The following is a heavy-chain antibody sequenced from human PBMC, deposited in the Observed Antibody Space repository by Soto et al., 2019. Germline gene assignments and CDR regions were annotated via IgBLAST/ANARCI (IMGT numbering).Heavy chain of an antibody. Sequence: GGSLRLSCAASGFTFSSYGMHWVRQAPGKGLEWVAVISYDGSNKYYADSVKGRFTISRDNSKNTLYLQMNSLRAEDTAVYYCAKDLSSGWYDYRGQGTLVTVSS. CDR3: AKDLSSGWYDY. V-gene: IGHV3-30*18. J-gene: IGHJ4*02. CDR1: GFTFSSYG. D-gene: IGHD6-19*01. CDR2: ISYDGSNK.